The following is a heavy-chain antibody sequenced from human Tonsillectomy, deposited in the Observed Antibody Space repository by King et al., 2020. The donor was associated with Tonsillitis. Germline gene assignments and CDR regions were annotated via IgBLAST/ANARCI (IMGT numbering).Heavy chain of an antibody. Sequence: VQLVESGGGLVQPGGSLRLSCAASGFTFSSYAMNWVRQAPGKGREWVSGIRGRGGGTYYADSVKDRFTISRDNSKNTLYLQMNSLRAEDTAVYYCAKGAPGIAVAGSGAFDYWGLGTLVTVSS. CDR1: GFTFSSYA. J-gene: IGHJ4*02. CDR3: AKGAPGIAVAGSGAFDY. CDR2: IRGRGGGT. D-gene: IGHD6-19*01. V-gene: IGHV3-23*04.